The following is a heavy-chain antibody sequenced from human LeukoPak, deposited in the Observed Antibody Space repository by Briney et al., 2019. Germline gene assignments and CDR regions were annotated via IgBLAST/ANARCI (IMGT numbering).Heavy chain of an antibody. D-gene: IGHD4-23*01. Sequence: SVKVSCKASGGTFSSYAISWVRQAPGQGLEWMGGIIPIFGTANYAQKFQGRVTITTGESTSTAYMELSSLRSEDTAVYYCARATYGGNNDAFDIWGQGTMVTVSS. J-gene: IGHJ3*02. CDR1: GGTFSSYA. V-gene: IGHV1-69*05. CDR3: ARATYGGNNDAFDI. CDR2: IIPIFGTA.